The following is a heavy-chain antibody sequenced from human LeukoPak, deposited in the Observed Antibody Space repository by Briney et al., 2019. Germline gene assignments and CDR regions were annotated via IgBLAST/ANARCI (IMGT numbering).Heavy chain of an antibody. CDR1: SSSSYY. CDR2: ISGSGGST. J-gene: IGHJ4*02. Sequence: SSSSYYWGWIRQPPGKGLEWASGISGSGGSTNYADSVKGRLIISRDNSKNTLYLQMNSLRAEDTAVYYCAKDGYYDSSGSPTGYFDYWGQGTLVTVSS. V-gene: IGHV3-23*01. D-gene: IGHD3-22*01. CDR3: AKDGYYDSSGSPTGYFDY.